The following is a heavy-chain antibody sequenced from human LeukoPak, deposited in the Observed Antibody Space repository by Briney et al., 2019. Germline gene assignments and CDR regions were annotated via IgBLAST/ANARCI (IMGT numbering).Heavy chain of an antibody. CDR2: ISSSSSYI. CDR3: ARDYSYGSTLNWFDP. CDR1: GFTFSSYG. D-gene: IGHD5-18*01. V-gene: IGHV3-21*01. Sequence: RTGGSLRLSCAASGFTFSSYGMHWVRQAPGKGLEWVPSISSSSSYIYYADSVKGRFTISRDNAKNSLYLQMNSLRAEDTAVYYCARDYSYGSTLNWFDPWGQGTLVTVSS. J-gene: IGHJ5*02.